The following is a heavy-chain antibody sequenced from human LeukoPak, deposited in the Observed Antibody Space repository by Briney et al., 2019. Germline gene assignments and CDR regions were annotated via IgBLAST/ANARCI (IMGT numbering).Heavy chain of an antibody. V-gene: IGHV4-4*02. CDR3: ARVPALPFGAFDI. D-gene: IGHD1-26*01. CDR1: GGSLSSNNW. J-gene: IGHJ3*02. CDR2: IYHSGST. Sequence: SGTLSLTCAVSGGSLSSNNWWSWVRQPPGKGLEWIGEIYHSGSTNYNPSLKSRVTISVDKSKSQFSLNLSSVTAADTAVYYCARVPALPFGAFDIWGQGTMVTVSS.